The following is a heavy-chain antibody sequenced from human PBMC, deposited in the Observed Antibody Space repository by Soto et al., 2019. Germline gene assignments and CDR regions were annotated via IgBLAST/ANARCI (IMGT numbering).Heavy chain of an antibody. Sequence: EVPLLESGGGLVQPGGSLRLSCAASGFTFSSYAMSWVRQAPGKGLEWVSAISGSGGSTYYADSVKGRFTISRDNSKNTLYLQMNSLRAEDTAVYYCAKEQAGGWYPYYYYGMDVWGQGTTVTVSS. CDR1: GFTFSSYA. D-gene: IGHD6-19*01. V-gene: IGHV3-23*01. J-gene: IGHJ6*02. CDR2: ISGSGGST. CDR3: AKEQAGGWYPYYYYGMDV.